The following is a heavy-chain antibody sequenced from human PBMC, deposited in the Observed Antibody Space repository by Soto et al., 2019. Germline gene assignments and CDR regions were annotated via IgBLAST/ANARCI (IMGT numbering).Heavy chain of an antibody. Sequence: PGGSLRLSCAASGFTFSSYSMNWVRQAPGKGLEWVSYISSSSSTIYYADSVKGRFTISRDNAKNSLYLQMNSLRDEDTAVYYCARDRQDIVVVPAAYYYGMDVWGQGTTVTISS. CDR3: ARDRQDIVVVPAAYYYGMDV. CDR2: ISSSSSTI. J-gene: IGHJ6*02. CDR1: GFTFSSYS. V-gene: IGHV3-48*02. D-gene: IGHD2-2*01.